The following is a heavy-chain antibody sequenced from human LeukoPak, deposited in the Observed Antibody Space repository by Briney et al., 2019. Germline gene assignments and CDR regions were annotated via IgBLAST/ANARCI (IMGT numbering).Heavy chain of an antibody. D-gene: IGHD3-22*01. Sequence: GRSLRLSCAASGFSFSSYVMHWVRQAPGKGLEWVAMTSYAGNSKHYADSVKGRFTISRDNSKNTLYLQMNSLRGEDTAVYYCARDGYDSSGYRMGADYYYGMDVWGQGTTVTVSS. CDR1: GFSFSSYV. CDR2: TSYAGNSK. V-gene: IGHV3-30*04. J-gene: IGHJ6*02. CDR3: ARDGYDSSGYRMGADYYYGMDV.